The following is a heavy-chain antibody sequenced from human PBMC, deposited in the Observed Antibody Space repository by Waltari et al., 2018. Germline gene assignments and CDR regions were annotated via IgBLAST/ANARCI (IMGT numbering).Heavy chain of an antibody. V-gene: IGHV4-39*01. Sequence: QLQLQESGPGLVKPSGTLSLTCTVADDSISSGDYYWGWIRQPPGKGLEWIGSIYYSGTTSYNPSLRSRVTMSVDTSKKQFSLKLISVTAADTAVYYCARSLHVFKAAAGMFDYWGQGTLVTVSS. CDR3: ARSLHVFKAAAGMFDY. D-gene: IGHD6-13*01. CDR1: DDSISSGDYY. CDR2: IYYSGTT. J-gene: IGHJ4*02.